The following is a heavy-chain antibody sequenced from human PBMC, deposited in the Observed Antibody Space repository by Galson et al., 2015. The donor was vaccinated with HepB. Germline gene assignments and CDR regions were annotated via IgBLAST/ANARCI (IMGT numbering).Heavy chain of an antibody. CDR1: GYTFTTYA. Sequence: SVKVSCKASGYTFTTYAVHWVRQAPGQRLEWMGWINAANGNTKYSQRFQGRVTITRDTSARTAYMELSSLRSEDTAVHYCAREYYYDNSGYYPEGYFDYWGQGTLVTVSS. CDR3: AREYYYDNSGYYPEGYFDY. V-gene: IGHV1-3*01. D-gene: IGHD3-22*01. J-gene: IGHJ4*02. CDR2: INAANGNT.